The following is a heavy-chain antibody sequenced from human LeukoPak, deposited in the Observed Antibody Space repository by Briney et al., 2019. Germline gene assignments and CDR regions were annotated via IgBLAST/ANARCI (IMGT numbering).Heavy chain of an antibody. CDR3: ARGIQLWFDP. D-gene: IGHD5-18*01. V-gene: IGHV1-8*01. J-gene: IGHJ5*02. CDR2: MNPNSGNT. CDR1: GYTLTELS. Sequence: ASVKVSCKVSGYTLTELSMHWVRQATGQGLEWMGWMNPNSGNTGYAQKFQGRVTMTRNTSISTAYMELSSLRSEDTAVYYCARGIQLWFDPWGQGTLVTVSS.